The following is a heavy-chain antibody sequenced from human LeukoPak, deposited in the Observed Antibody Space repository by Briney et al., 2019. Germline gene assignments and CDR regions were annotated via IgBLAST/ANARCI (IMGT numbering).Heavy chain of an antibody. V-gene: IGHV3-48*01. J-gene: IGHJ4*02. Sequence: GGSLRLSCAASGFTFSSYSMNWVRQAPGKGLEWVSYISSSSSTIYYADSVKGRFTISRDNAKNSLYLQMNSLRAEDTAVYYCAREIYGGYYYDSSGYLDWGQGTLVTVSS. D-gene: IGHD3-22*01. CDR1: GFTFSSYS. CDR3: AREIYGGYYYDSSGYLD. CDR2: ISSSSSTI.